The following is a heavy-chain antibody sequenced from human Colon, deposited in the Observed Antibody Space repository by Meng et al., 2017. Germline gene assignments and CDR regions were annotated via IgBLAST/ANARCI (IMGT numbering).Heavy chain of an antibody. CDR2: ISGSGHNT. CDR3: TKDLNYDLAYGMDV. D-gene: IGHD3-16*01. J-gene: IGHJ6*02. CDR1: GFTFRTSA. V-gene: IGHV3-23*01. Sequence: GESLKISCAASGFTFRTSAMNWVRQAPGKGLEWVSDISGSGHNTYYPDSVKGRFTSSRDNSKNTMYLQMNTLRAEDTAIYYCTKDLNYDLAYGMDVWGQGTMVTVSS.